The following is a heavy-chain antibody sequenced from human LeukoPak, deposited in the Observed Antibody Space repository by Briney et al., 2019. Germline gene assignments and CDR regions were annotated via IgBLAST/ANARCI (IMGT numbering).Heavy chain of an antibody. CDR1: GFTFSRNA. Sequence: GGPLRLSCAASGFTFSRNAIHWVRQGPGKGLEWVSYIAHHGSNKYYADSVKGGFTISRDNSKRTLYLQMNSLRADDTAVYYCAKDGSWSCTDWGQGTLVTVSS. CDR3: AKDGSWSCTD. CDR2: IAHHGSNK. J-gene: IGHJ4*02. D-gene: IGHD2-8*02. V-gene: IGHV3-30*02.